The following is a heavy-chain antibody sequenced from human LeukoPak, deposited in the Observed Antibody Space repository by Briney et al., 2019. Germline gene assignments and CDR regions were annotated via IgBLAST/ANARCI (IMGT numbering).Heavy chain of an antibody. CDR2: ISSSSSYV. J-gene: IGHJ6*04. CDR1: GFSFSSYW. V-gene: IGHV3-21*01. CDR3: ARDSTIFGVVPPSV. Sequence: GGSLRLSCAASGFSFSSYWMHWVRQAPGKGLEWVSSISSSSSYVYYADSVKGRFTISRDNAKNSLYLQMNSLRAEDTAVYYCARDSTIFGVVPPSVWGKGTTVTVSS. D-gene: IGHD3-3*01.